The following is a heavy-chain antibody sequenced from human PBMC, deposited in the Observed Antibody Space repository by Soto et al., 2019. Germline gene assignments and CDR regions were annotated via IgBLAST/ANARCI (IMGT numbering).Heavy chain of an antibody. V-gene: IGHV1-2*02. CDR2: INPNSGGT. Sequence: QVQLVQPGAEVKKPGASVKVSCKASGYTFTGYYMHWVRQAPGQGLEWMGWINPNSGGTSYAQKFQGRVTMTRDTSISTVNMELSRLRSDDTAVYYCARLWAAAGLDPWGQGTLVTVSS. CDR1: GYTFTGYY. CDR3: ARLWAAAGLDP. J-gene: IGHJ5*02. D-gene: IGHD6-13*01.